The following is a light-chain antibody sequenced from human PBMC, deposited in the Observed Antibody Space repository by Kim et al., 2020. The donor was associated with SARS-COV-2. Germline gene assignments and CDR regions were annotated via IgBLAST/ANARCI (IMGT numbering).Light chain of an antibody. V-gene: IGKV3-20*01. CDR3: QQYDTSPLT. CDR2: GAS. Sequence: SPGESATLSCRASQSVDSTYLAWYQQKPGQSPRLLINGASSRATGIPDRFSGSGSGTDFTLTISRLEPEDFAVSYCQQYDTSPLTFGGGTKVDIK. CDR1: QSVDSTY. J-gene: IGKJ4*01.